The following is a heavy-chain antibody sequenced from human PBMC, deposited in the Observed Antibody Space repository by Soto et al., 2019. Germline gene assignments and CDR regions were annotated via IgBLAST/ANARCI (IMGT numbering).Heavy chain of an antibody. CDR3: AKDGGFWSGYYNWFDP. CDR1: GFTFISYA. J-gene: IGHJ5*02. D-gene: IGHD3-3*01. Sequence: QPWGSLRLSCAASGFTFISYAMSWFRHSPVKGLEWVSAISGSGGSTYYADSVKGRFTISRDNSKNTLYLQMNSLRAEDTAVYYCAKDGGFWSGYYNWFDPWGQGTLVTVS. CDR2: ISGSGGST. V-gene: IGHV3-23*01.